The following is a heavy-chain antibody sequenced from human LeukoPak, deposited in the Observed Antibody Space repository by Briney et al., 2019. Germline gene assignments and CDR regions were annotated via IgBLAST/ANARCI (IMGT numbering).Heavy chain of an antibody. D-gene: IGHD3-10*01. V-gene: IGHV3-66*01. J-gene: IGHJ4*02. CDR1: GFTVSSNY. CDR2: IYSGGTT. Sequence: GGSLRLSCAASGFTVSSNYMSWVRQAPGKGLEWVSVIYSGGTTYYADSVKGRFTISRDNTKNTLYLQMNSLRAEDTAVYYCARDQHYYASGSYPSDWGQGTLVTVSS. CDR3: ARDQHYYASGSYPSD.